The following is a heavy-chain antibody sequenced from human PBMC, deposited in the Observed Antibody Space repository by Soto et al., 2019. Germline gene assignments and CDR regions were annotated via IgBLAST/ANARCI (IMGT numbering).Heavy chain of an antibody. CDR3: TRDSMSYSFDH. CDR1: GFAFRDHH. CDR2: SKKEASGYTT. D-gene: IGHD2-21*01. J-gene: IGHJ4*02. V-gene: IGHV3-72*01. Sequence: GGSLRLSCAASGFAFRDHHMDWVRQAPGKGLECVARSKKEASGYTTEYAAAVQGRFTISRDESKNGRLLQMNSLKTEDTAVYYCTRDSMSYSFDHWGQGIRVTVSS.